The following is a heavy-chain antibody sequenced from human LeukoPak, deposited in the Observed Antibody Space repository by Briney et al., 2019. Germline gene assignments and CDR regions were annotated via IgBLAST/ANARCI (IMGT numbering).Heavy chain of an antibody. D-gene: IGHD3-10*01. J-gene: IGHJ5*02. CDR3: ARSVRRLYGSGRSNWFDP. CDR2: IYHSGST. CDR1: GYSISSGYF. V-gene: IGHV4-38-2*02. Sequence: SETLSLTCTVSGYSISSGYFWGWIRQPPGKGLEWIGTIYHSGSTYYNPSLKSRVTISVDTSKNQFSLKLNSVTAADTAVYYCARSVRRLYGSGRSNWFDPWGQGTLVTVSS.